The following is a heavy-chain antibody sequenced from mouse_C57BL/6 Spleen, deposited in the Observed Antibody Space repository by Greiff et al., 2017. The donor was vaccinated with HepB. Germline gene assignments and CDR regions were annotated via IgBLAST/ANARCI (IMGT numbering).Heavy chain of an antibody. D-gene: IGHD4-1*01. CDR3: APQTGAWFAY. J-gene: IGHJ3*01. CDR1: GYTFTSYW. V-gene: IGHV1-69*01. CDR2: IDPSDSYT. Sequence: QVQLKQSGAELVMPGASVKLSCKASGYTFTSYWMHWVKQRPGQGLEWIGEIDPSDSYTNYNQKFKGKSTLTVDKSSSTAYMQLSSLTSEDSAVYYCAPQTGAWFAYWGQGTLVTVSA.